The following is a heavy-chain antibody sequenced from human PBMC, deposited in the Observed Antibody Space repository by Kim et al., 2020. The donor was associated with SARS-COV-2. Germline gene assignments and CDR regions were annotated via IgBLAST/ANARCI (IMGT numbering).Heavy chain of an antibody. D-gene: IGHD3-22*01. CDR3: ARGDTSGYFYPFDY. Sequence: ADSGKGRFTISRDNSKNTLYLQRTSLRAEDTAVYYCARGDTSGYFYPFDYWGQGTLVTVSS. J-gene: IGHJ4*02. V-gene: IGHV3-30*01.